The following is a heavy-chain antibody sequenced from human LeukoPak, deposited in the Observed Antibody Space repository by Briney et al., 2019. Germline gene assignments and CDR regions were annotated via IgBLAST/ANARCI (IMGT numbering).Heavy chain of an antibody. V-gene: IGHV1-46*03. CDR1: EYIFTSYY. CDR3: ARNQEGATIDY. CDR2: INPSGGST. Sequence: ASVKVSCKASEYIFTSYYMHWVRQAPGQGLEWMGMINPSGGSTTYAQKFQGRVTLTRDTSTSTVYMELSSLRSEDTAVYYCARNQEGATIDYWGQGTLVTVSS. J-gene: IGHJ4*02. D-gene: IGHD1-26*01.